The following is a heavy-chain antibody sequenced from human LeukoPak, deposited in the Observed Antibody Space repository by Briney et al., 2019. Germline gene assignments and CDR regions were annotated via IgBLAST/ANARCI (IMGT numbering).Heavy chain of an antibody. Sequence: GASVKVSCKASGGTFSSYAISWVRQAPGQGLEWMGGIIPIFGIANYAQKFQGRVTITADESTSTAYMELSSLRSEDTAVYYCARDTWHRYCSSSSCYRGWFDPWGQGTLVTVSS. CDR3: ARDTWHRYCSSSSCYRGWFDP. CDR1: GGTFSSYA. CDR2: IIPIFGIA. J-gene: IGHJ5*02. D-gene: IGHD2-2*01. V-gene: IGHV1-69*13.